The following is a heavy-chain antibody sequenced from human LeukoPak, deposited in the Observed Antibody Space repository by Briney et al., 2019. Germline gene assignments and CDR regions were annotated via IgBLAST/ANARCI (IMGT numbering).Heavy chain of an antibody. D-gene: IGHD7-27*01. J-gene: IGHJ4*02. CDR2: ISYSGRT. CDR3: ARKTGDLYYFDY. V-gene: IGHV4-59*01. Sequence: SETLSLTCTVSGGSISSYYWSWIREPPGKGLEWIGYISYSGRTNYNPSLKSRVTISVDTSKNQFSLRLSSVTAADTAVYYCARKTGDLYYFDYSGQGTLVTVSS. CDR1: GGSISSYY.